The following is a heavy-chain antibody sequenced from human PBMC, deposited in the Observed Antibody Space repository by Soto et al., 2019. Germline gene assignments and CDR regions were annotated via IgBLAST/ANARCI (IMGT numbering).Heavy chain of an antibody. D-gene: IGHD3-22*01. V-gene: IGHV1-69*12. CDR2: IIPIFGTA. CDR3: ARKSYYDSSGYSNWFDP. J-gene: IGHJ5*02. Sequence: QVQLVQSGAAVKKPGSSVKVSCKASGGTFSSYAISWVRQAPGQGLEWMGGIIPIFGTANYAQKFQGRVTITADESTSTAYMELSSLRSEDTAVYYCARKSYYDSSGYSNWFDPWGQGTLVTVSS. CDR1: GGTFSSYA.